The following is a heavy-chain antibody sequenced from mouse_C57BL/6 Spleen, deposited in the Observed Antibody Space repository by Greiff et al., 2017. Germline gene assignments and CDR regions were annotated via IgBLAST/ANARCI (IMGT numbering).Heavy chain of an antibody. CDR3: ARDRGWDGYYYAMDY. V-gene: IGHV5-16*01. J-gene: IGHJ4*01. D-gene: IGHD4-1*01. CDR1: GFTFSDYY. CDR2: INYDGSST. Sequence: EVKLVESEGGLVQPGSSMKLSCTASGFTFSDYYMAWVRQVPEKGLEWVANINYDGSSTYYLDSLKSRFIISRDNAKNILYLQMSSLKSEDTATYYCARDRGWDGYYYAMDYWGQGTSGTVSS.